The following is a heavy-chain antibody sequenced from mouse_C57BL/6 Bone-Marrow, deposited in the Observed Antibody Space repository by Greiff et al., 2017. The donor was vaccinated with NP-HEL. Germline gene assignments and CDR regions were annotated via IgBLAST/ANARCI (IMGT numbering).Heavy chain of an antibody. D-gene: IGHD1-2*01. Sequence: DVKLVESGGGLVKPGGSLKLSCAASGFTFSSYAMSWVRQTPEKRLEWVATISDGGSYTYYPDNVKGRFTISRDNAKNNLYLQMSHLKSEDTAMYYCARDPVRPVGYFDVWGTGTTVTVSS. CDR3: ARDPVRPVGYFDV. CDR1: GFTFSSYA. CDR2: ISDGGSYT. V-gene: IGHV5-4*01. J-gene: IGHJ1*03.